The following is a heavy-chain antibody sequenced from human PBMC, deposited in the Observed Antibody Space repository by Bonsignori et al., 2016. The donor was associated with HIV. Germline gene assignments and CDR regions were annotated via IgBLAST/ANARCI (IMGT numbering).Heavy chain of an antibody. CDR2: INHSGST. CDR3: AREAGRPGI. Sequence: WIRQPPGKGLEWIGEINHSGSTNYNPSLKSRVTISVDTSKNQFSLKLSSVTAADTAVYYCAREAGRPGIWGQGTMVTVSS. D-gene: IGHD6-19*01. J-gene: IGHJ3*02. V-gene: IGHV4-34*01.